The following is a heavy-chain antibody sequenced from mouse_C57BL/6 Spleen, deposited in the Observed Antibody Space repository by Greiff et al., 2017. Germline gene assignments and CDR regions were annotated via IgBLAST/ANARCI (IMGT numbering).Heavy chain of an antibody. V-gene: IGHV8-12*01. D-gene: IGHD1-1*01. CDR1: GFSLSTSGMG. Sequence: QVTLKVSGPGILQSSQTLSLTCSFSGFSLSTSGMGVSWIRQPSGKGLEWLAHTYWDDDKRYNPSLKSRLTISKDTSRNQVFLKITSVDTADTATYYCARRAGITTVVEDYYAMDYWGQGTSVTVSS. J-gene: IGHJ4*01. CDR3: ARRAGITTVVEDYYAMDY. CDR2: TYWDDDK.